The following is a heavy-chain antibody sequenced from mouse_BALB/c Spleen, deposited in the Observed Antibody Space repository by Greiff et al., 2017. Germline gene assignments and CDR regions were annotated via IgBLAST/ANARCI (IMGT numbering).Heavy chain of an antibody. Sequence: DVKLQESGAELVKPGASVKLSCTASGFNIKDTYMHWVKQRPEQGLEWIGRIDPANGNTKYDPKFQGKATITADTSSNTAYLQLSSLTSEDTAVYYCASLLSYGYFDYWGQGTTLTVSS. CDR1: GFNIKDTY. D-gene: IGHD1-1*01. CDR2: IDPANGNT. CDR3: ASLLSYGYFDY. V-gene: IGHV14-3*02. J-gene: IGHJ2*01.